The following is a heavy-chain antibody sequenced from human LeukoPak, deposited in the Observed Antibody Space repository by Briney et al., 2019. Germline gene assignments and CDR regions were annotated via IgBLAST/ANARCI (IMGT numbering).Heavy chain of an antibody. CDR2: ISSSGSTI. V-gene: IGHV3-48*03. J-gene: IGHJ3*02. CDR1: GFTFSSYE. CDR3: ARERRGYSSSWYNAFDI. Sequence: GGSLRLSCAASGFTFSSYEMNWVRQAPGKGLEWVSCISSSGSTIYYADSVKGRFTISRDNAKNSLYLQMNSLRAEDTAVYYCARERRGYSSSWYNAFDIWGQGTMVTVSS. D-gene: IGHD6-13*01.